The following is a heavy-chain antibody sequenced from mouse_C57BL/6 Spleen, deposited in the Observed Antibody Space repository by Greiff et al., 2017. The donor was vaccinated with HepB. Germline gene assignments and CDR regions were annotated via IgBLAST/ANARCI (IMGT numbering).Heavy chain of an antibody. D-gene: IGHD1-1*01. V-gene: IGHV1-59*01. CDR2: IDPSDSYT. CDR1: GYTFTSYW. J-gene: IGHJ2*01. CDR3: ARRDYYGSSPFDY. Sequence: VQLQQPGAELVRPGTSVKLSCKASGYTFTSYWMHWVKQRPGQGLEWIGVIDPSDSYTNYNQKFKGKATLTVDTSSSTAYMQLSSLTSEDSAVDYCARRDYYGSSPFDYWGQGTTLTVSS.